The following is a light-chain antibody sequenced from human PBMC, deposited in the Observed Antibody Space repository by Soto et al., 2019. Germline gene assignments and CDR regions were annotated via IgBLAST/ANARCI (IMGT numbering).Light chain of an antibody. CDR1: QSVSSY. V-gene: IGKV3-11*01. Sequence: EIVLTHSPATLSLSPWEIATLSCRASQSVSSYLAWYQQKPGQAPRLLIYDASNRATGIPARFSGSGSGTDFTLTISSLEPEDFAVYYCQQRSNWLFTFGPGTKVDIK. CDR2: DAS. J-gene: IGKJ3*01. CDR3: QQRSNWLFT.